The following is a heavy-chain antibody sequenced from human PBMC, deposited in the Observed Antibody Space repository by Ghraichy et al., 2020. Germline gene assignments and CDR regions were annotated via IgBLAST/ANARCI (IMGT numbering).Heavy chain of an antibody. V-gene: IGHV1-18*01. J-gene: IGHJ3*02. D-gene: IGHD3-10*01. Sequence: ASVKVSCKASGYTFTNYGISWVRQVPGQGLEWMGWISAYSGNTNYAQKLQGRVTMTTDTSTSTAYMELRSLRSDDTAVYYCARGSGPFDASDIWGQGTMVTVSS. CDR1: GYTFTNYG. CDR2: ISAYSGNT. CDR3: ARGSGPFDASDI.